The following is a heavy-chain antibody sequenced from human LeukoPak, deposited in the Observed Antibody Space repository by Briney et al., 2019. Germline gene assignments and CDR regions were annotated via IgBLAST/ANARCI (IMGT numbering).Heavy chain of an antibody. CDR3: AREDPQTTVPEGMDV. D-gene: IGHD4-17*01. CDR2: IYYSGTT. J-gene: IGHJ6*02. V-gene: IGHV4-59*01. CDR1: GGSISHYC. Sequence: PSETLSLTCTVSGGSISHYCWSWVRQSPGKGLEWLGYIYYSGTTNYNPSLKSRVTISVDTSRNQFSLQLRSVTAADTAVYYCAREDPQTTVPEGMDVWGQGTTVIVSS.